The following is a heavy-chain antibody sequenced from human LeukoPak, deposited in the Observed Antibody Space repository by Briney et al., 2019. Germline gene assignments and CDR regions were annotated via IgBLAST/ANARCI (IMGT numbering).Heavy chain of an antibody. V-gene: IGHV4-30-2*01. CDR3: ARGRDYYDSTGYFY. CDR1: GGSISSDTYY. J-gene: IGHJ4*02. D-gene: IGHD3-22*01. CDR2: IYQSGNT. Sequence: SETLSLTCTVSGGSISSDTYYWSWMRQPPGKGLEWIGHIYQSGNTYYNPSLKSRVTISLDRSKNQFSLKLSSVTAADTAVYYCARGRDYYDSTGYFYWGQGTLVTVSS.